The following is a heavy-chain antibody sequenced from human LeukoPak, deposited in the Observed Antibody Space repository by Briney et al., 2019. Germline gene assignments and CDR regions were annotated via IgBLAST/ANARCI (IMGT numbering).Heavy chain of an antibody. CDR2: ISTSGNTI. D-gene: IGHD2-2*01. CDR1: GFTFSGYN. V-gene: IGHV3-48*04. Sequence: GGSLRLSCAASGFTFSGYNMNWVRQAPGKGLEWVAFISTSGNTIYYADSVKGRFTISKDNAKNTVYLQMNNRRAEDTAVYYCVSFYETYWGRGTLVTVSS. J-gene: IGHJ4*02. CDR3: VSFYETY.